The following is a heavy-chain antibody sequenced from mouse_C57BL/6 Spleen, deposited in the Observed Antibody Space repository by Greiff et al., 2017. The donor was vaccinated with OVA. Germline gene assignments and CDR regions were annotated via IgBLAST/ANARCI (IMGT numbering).Heavy chain of an antibody. CDR3: ARHAIYYYGSSYNYYAMDY. Sequence: DVMLVESGGDLVKPGGSLKLSCAASGFTFSSYGMSWVRQTPDKRLEWVATISSGGSYTYYPDSVKGRFTISRDNAKNTLYLQMSSLKSEDTAMYYCARHAIYYYGSSYNYYAMDYWGQGTSVTVSS. CDR2: ISSGGSYT. D-gene: IGHD1-1*01. CDR1: GFTFSSYG. V-gene: IGHV5-6*02. J-gene: IGHJ4*01.